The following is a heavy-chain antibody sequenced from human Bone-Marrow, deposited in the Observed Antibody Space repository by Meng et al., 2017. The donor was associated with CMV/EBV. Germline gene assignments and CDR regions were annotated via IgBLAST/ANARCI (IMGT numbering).Heavy chain of an antibody. D-gene: IGHD3-10*01. J-gene: IGHJ6*01. CDR3: VRGGEENYGTDV. CDR1: GITFSSYD. CDR2: IGTAGDT. V-gene: IGHV3-13*01. Sequence: GESLKISCSASGITFSSYDMHWVRQATGKGLEWVSAIGTAGDTYYPGSVKGRFTISRENAKNSLYLQMNSRRAGDTAVYYCVRGGEENYGTDVCGQGTTVTFSS.